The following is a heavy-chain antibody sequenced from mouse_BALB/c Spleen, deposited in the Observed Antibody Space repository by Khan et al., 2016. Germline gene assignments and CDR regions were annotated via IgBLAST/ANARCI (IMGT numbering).Heavy chain of an antibody. CDR2: INTETGEP. V-gene: IGHV9-2-1*01. D-gene: IGHD2-4*01. CDR3: ARRDEYDGFAY. Sequence: QIQLVQSGPELKKPGETVKISCKASGYTFTDYSMHWVKQAPGKGLKWMGWINTETGEPKYADDFQGRFAFSLETSASTAYLEINNLKNEDTATYFCARRDEYDGFAYWGQGTLGTVSA. CDR1: GYTFTDYS. J-gene: IGHJ3*01.